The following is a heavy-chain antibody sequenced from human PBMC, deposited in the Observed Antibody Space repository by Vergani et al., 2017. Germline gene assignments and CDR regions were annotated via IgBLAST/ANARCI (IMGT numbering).Heavy chain of an antibody. V-gene: IGHV1-18*01. CDR1: GYTFTSYG. Sequence: QVQLVQSGAEVKKPGASVKVSCKASGYTFTSYGISWVRQAPAQGLEWMGWIIAYNGNTNYAQKLQGRVTMTTDTSTSTAYMELRSLRSDDTALYYCARDGGAKSGYDYDYYYGMDVGGQGTTVTVSS. D-gene: IGHD5-12*01. J-gene: IGHJ6*02. CDR2: IIAYNGNT. CDR3: ARDGGAKSGYDYDYYYGMDV.